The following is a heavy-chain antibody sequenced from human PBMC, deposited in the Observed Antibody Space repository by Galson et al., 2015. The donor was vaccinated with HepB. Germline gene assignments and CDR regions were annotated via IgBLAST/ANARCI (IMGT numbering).Heavy chain of an antibody. D-gene: IGHD3-22*01. Sequence: SLRLSCAASGFTFSSYAMSWVRQAPGKGLEWVSAISGSGGSTYYADSVKGRFTISRDNSKNTLYLQMNSLRAEDTAVYYCAKGDYYDSSGYTSDYWGQGTLVTVSS. CDR1: GFTFSSYA. J-gene: IGHJ4*02. CDR2: ISGSGGST. CDR3: AKGDYYDSSGYTSDY. V-gene: IGHV3-23*01.